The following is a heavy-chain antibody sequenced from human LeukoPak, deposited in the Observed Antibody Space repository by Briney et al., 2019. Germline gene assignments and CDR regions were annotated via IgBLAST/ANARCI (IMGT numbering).Heavy chain of an antibody. D-gene: IGHD3-22*01. Sequence: ASVKVSCKASGYTFTNNYLHWVRQAPGQGLEWMGMIYPRDGSTSYAQNFQGRVTITRDTSASTAYMELSSLRSEDTAVYYCAREYYDQTFDPWGQGTLVTVSS. CDR3: AREYYDQTFDP. V-gene: IGHV1-46*01. CDR1: GYTFTNNY. CDR2: IYPRDGST. J-gene: IGHJ5*02.